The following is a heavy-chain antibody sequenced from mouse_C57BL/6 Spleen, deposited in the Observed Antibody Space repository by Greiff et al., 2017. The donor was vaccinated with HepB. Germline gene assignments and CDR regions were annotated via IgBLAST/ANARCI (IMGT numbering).Heavy chain of an antibody. V-gene: IGHV1-42*01. D-gene: IGHD3-2*01. Sequence: EVKLVESGPELVKPGASVKISCKASGYSFTGYYMNWVKQSPEKSLEWIGEINPSTGGTTYNQKFKAKATLTVDKSSSTAYMQLKSLTSEDSAVYYCAKTARDYFDYWGQGTTLTVSS. CDR2: INPSTGGT. CDR3: AKTARDYFDY. CDR1: GYSFTGYY. J-gene: IGHJ2*01.